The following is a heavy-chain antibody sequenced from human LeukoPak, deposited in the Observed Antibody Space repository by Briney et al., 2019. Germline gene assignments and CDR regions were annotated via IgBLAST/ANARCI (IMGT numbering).Heavy chain of an antibody. Sequence: SGPTLVKPTQTLTLTCTFSGFSLSTIGVGVGWIRQPPGKALDWLALIYWDDDKRYSPSLKTRLTITKDTSKNQVVLTMTNMDPVDTATYYCAKGTGEGGFDYWGQGTLVTVSS. J-gene: IGHJ4*02. V-gene: IGHV2-5*02. CDR2: IYWDDDK. CDR1: GFSLSTIGVG. D-gene: IGHD2-8*02. CDR3: AKGTGEGGFDY.